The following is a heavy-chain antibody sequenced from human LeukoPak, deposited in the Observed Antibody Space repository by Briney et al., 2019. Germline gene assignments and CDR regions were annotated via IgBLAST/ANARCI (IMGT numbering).Heavy chain of an antibody. CDR1: KFTFSDYS. CDR2: ISSIRNYI. CDR3: ARGTIAAAGYYYFDY. J-gene: IGHJ4*02. D-gene: IGHD6-13*01. Sequence: PGGSLRLSCAASKFTFSDYSMSWVRQAPGKGLEWVSSISSIRNYIYYADSVKGRFTVSRDNAKNSLYLQMNSLRAEDTAVYYCARGTIAAAGYYYFDYWGQGTQVTVSS. V-gene: IGHV3-21*01.